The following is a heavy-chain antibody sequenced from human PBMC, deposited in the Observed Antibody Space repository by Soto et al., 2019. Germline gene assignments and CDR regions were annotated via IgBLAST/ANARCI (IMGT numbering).Heavy chain of an antibody. Sequence: EVYLVESGGGLVQSGGSLRLSCVASGFTFTDYGMNWVRQAPGKGLEWISYINGSSTIIHYADSVTGRFAISRDNAKNSVYLQMNNLRAEDTALYYCVRDRYLNLWGQGTLVTVSS. CDR2: INGSSTII. V-gene: IGHV3-48*01. CDR1: GFTFTDYG. J-gene: IGHJ4*02. CDR3: VRDRYLNL.